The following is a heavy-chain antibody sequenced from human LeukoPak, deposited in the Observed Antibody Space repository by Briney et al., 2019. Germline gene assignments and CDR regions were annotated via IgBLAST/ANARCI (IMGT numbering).Heavy chain of an antibody. Sequence: GGSLRLSCAASGFTFSGNSMNWVRQAPGKGLEWVSYISSGSSNIYYADSVKGRFTISRDNAKNSLYLQMNSLRDEDTAVYYCARIRTHAFDIWGQGTMVTVSS. CDR3: ARIRTHAFDI. CDR1: GFTFSGNS. J-gene: IGHJ3*02. V-gene: IGHV3-48*02. CDR2: ISSGSSNI.